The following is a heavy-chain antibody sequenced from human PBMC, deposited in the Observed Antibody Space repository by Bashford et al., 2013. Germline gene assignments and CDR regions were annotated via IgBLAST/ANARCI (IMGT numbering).Heavy chain of an antibody. J-gene: IGHJ3*02. CDR2: INWDGDV. Sequence: VRQAPGKGLEWVSGINWDGDVGYADSVKGRFTVSRDNSKNTVDVQMNSLRPEDTAIYFCAKDRDDYGDPECFDIWGLGTMVTVSS. CDR3: AKDRDDYGDPECFDI. D-gene: IGHD4-17*01. V-gene: IGHV3-20*03.